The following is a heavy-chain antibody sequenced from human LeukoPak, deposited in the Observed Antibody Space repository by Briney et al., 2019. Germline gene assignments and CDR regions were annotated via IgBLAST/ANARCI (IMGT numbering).Heavy chain of an antibody. CDR3: ARPASGWDGVDAFDI. D-gene: IGHD5-24*01. Sequence: GESLKISCKGSGYSFTSYWIGWVRQMPGKGLEWMGIIFPGDSDTRYSPSFQGQVTISADKSISIAYLQWSSLKASDTAMYYCARPASGWDGVDAFDIWGQGTMVTVSS. J-gene: IGHJ3*02. CDR2: IFPGDSDT. V-gene: IGHV5-51*01. CDR1: GYSFTSYW.